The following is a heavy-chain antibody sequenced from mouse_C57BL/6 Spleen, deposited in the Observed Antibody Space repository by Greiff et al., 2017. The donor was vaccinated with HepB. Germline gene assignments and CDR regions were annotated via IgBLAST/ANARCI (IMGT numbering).Heavy chain of an antibody. D-gene: IGHD1-1*01. Sequence: VQLQQPGAELVKPGASVKLSCKASGYTFTSYWMHWVKQRPGQGLEWIGMIHPNSGSTNYNEKFKSKATLTVDKSSSTAYMQLSSLTSEDSAVYYCARSAGSRGFAYWGQGTLVTVSA. CDR3: ARSAGSRGFAY. CDR2: IHPNSGST. CDR1: GYTFTSYW. J-gene: IGHJ3*01. V-gene: IGHV1-64*01.